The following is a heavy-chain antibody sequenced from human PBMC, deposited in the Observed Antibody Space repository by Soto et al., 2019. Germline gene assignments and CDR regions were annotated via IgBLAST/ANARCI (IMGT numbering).Heavy chain of an antibody. D-gene: IGHD5-18*01. Sequence: PGESLKISCQGSGYSFTSYWIGWVRQMPGKGLEWMGIIYPGDSDTRYSPSFQGQVTISADKSISTAYLQWSSLKASDTAMYYCAIGYSSQVLFNYYYGMDVWGQGTTVTVSS. CDR3: AIGYSSQVLFNYYYGMDV. CDR2: IYPGDSDT. V-gene: IGHV5-51*01. CDR1: GYSFTSYW. J-gene: IGHJ6*02.